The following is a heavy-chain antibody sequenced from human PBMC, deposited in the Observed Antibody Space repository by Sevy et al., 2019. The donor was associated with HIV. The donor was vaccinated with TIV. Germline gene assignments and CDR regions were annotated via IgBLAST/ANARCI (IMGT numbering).Heavy chain of an antibody. V-gene: IGHV3-30*18. Sequence: GGSLRLSCAASAFTFSSYGKHWVRQAPGKGLEWVAVISYDGSNKYYADSVKGRFTISRDNSKNTLYLQMNSLRAEDTAVYYCAKGAPGPYCGGDCYELFDYWGQGTLVTVSS. D-gene: IGHD2-21*01. CDR3: AKGAPGPYCGGDCYELFDY. CDR2: ISYDGSNK. CDR1: AFTFSSYG. J-gene: IGHJ4*02.